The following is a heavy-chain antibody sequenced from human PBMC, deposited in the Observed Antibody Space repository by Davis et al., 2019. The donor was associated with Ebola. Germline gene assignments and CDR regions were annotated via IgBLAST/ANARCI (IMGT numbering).Heavy chain of an antibody. CDR2: INHSGST. CDR1: GGSFSGYY. D-gene: IGHD3-16*01. Sequence: SETLSLTCAVYGGSFSGYYWSWIRQPPGKGLDWIGEINHSGSTNYNPSLKSRVTISVDTSKNQFSLKLSSVTAADTAVYFCARGGGGNCYVLWGQGTLVTVSS. J-gene: IGHJ4*02. CDR3: ARGGGGNCYVL. V-gene: IGHV4-34*01.